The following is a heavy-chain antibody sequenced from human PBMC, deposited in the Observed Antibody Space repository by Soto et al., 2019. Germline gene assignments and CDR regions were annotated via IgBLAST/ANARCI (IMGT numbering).Heavy chain of an antibody. CDR2: INPNSGGT. D-gene: IGHD7-27*01. CDR1: GYTFTGYY. V-gene: IGHV1-2*04. CDR3: ARPRRTGEIGGDDAFDI. Sequence: ASVKVSCKASGYTFTGYYMHWVRQAPGQGLEWMGWINPNSGGTNYAQKFQGWVTMTRDTSISTAYMELSRLRSDDTAVYYCARPRRTGEIGGDDAFDIWGQGTMVTVSS. J-gene: IGHJ3*02.